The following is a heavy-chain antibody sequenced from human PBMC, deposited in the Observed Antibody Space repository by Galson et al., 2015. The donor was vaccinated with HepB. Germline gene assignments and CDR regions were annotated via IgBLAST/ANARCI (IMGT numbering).Heavy chain of an antibody. J-gene: IGHJ4*02. V-gene: IGHV3-23*01. Sequence: SLRLSCAASGFTFSSYAMSWVRQAPGKGLEWVSAISGSGGSTYYADSVKGRFTISRDNSKNTLYLQMNSLRAEDTAVYYCAKDKGTTMVRGGYADYWGQGTLVTVSS. CDR3: AKDKGTTMVRGGYADY. CDR1: GFTFSSYA. CDR2: ISGSGGST. D-gene: IGHD3-10*01.